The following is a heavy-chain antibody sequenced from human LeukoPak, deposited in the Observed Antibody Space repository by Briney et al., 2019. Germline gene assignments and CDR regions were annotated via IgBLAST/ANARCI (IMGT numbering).Heavy chain of an antibody. V-gene: IGHV3-53*01. J-gene: IGHJ6*04. CDR2: IYSGGST. CDR1: GFTVSSNY. CDR3: ARGNYGDYGMDV. Sequence: GGSLRLSCAASGFTVSSNYMSWVRQAPGKGLEWVSVIYSGGSTYYADSVKGRFTISRDNSKNTLYLQMNSLRAEDTAVYYGARGNYGDYGMDVWGKGTTVTVSS. D-gene: IGHD4-17*01.